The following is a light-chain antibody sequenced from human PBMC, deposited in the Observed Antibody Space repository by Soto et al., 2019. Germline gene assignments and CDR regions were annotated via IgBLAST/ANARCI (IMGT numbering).Light chain of an antibody. J-gene: IGKJ4*01. Sequence: EIVLTQSPGTLSLSPGERATLSCRASQSVSSSYLAWYQQKPGQAPRLLIYDASNRATGIPARFSGSGSGTDFTLTISRLEPEDFAVYYCQQYGSSPITFGGATKV. CDR2: DAS. CDR3: QQYGSSPIT. V-gene: IGKV3-20*01. CDR1: QSVSSSY.